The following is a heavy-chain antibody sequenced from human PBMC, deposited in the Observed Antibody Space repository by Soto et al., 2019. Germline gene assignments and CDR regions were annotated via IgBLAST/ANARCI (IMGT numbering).Heavy chain of an antibody. CDR3: ASLGWIPI. Sequence: TLSVTSTLSGRSVGIGDNYWIWIRPPPGKGLEWIAYVYYSGSTYYNPSLKGRVTISVDTSKSQLSLNLNSVTAADPAVYFCASLGWIPIWGQGTMVAVS. CDR1: GRSVGIGDNY. J-gene: IGHJ3*02. D-gene: IGHD5-18*01. V-gene: IGHV4-30-4*01. CDR2: VYYSGST.